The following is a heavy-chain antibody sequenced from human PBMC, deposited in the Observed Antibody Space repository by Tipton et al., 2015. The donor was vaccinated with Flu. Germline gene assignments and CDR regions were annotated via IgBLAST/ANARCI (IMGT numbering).Heavy chain of an antibody. CDR1: GFTVSNY. J-gene: IGHJ4*02. V-gene: IGHV3-53*01. D-gene: IGHD5-12*01. CDR3: ARGLPRLRHNPYFDY. CDR2: IYTGGMT. Sequence: SLRLSCAASGFTVSNYMTWVRQAPGKGLERVSVIYTGGMTYYADSVKGRFTISRDNSKNTLYLQMNSLRAEDTALYYCARGLPRLRHNPYFDYWGQGTLVTVSS.